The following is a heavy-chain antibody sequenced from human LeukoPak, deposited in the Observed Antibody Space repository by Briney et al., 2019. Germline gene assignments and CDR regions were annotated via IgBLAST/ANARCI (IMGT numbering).Heavy chain of an antibody. J-gene: IGHJ4*02. V-gene: IGHV3-20*04. CDR2: INWNGGST. D-gene: IGHD2-2*01. CDR3: ARALLYCSSTSCSFDY. Sequence: TGGSLRLSCAASGFTFDDYGMSWVRQAPGKGLEWVSGINWNGGSTGYADSVKGQFTISRDNAKNSLYLQMNSLRAEDTALYYCARALLYCSSTSCSFDYWGQGTLVTVSS. CDR1: GFTFDDYG.